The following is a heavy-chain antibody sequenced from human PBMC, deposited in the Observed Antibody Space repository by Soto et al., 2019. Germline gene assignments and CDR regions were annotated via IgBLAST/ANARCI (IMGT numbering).Heavy chain of an antibody. Sequence: GGSLRLSCAASGFTFSSYGMHWVRQAPGKGLEWVAVIWYDGSNKYYADSVKGRFTISRDNSKNTLYLQMNSLRAEDTAVYYCARDKETVPAAIFDYWGQGTLVTVSS. D-gene: IGHD2-2*01. CDR1: GFTFSSYG. CDR3: ARDKETVPAAIFDY. V-gene: IGHV3-33*01. CDR2: IWYDGSNK. J-gene: IGHJ4*02.